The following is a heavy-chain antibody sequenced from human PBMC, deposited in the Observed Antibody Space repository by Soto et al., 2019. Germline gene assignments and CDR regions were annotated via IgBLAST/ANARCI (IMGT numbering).Heavy chain of an antibody. D-gene: IGHD4-17*01. J-gene: IGHJ6*02. CDR2: IYYSGST. V-gene: IGHV4-39*01. CDR3: ARLTYGGNSYYYYGMDV. CDR1: GGSISSSSYY. Sequence: PSEPLSLTWTVTGGSISSSSYYWGWIRQPPGKGLEWIGSIYYSGSTYYNPSLKSRVTISVDTSKNQFSLKLSSVTAADTAVYYCARLTYGGNSYYYYGMDVWGQGTTVP.